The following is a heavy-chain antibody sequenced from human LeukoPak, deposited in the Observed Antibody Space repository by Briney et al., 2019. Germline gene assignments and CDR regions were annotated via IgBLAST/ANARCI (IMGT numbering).Heavy chain of an antibody. CDR3: ARGLGSSGSGTSSFDY. CDR1: GGSFSGYY. D-gene: IGHD6-19*01. V-gene: IGHV4-34*01. Sequence: ETLSLTCAVYGGSFSGYYWSWIRQPPGKGLEWIGEINHSGSTNYNPSLKSRVTISVDTSKNQFSLKLSSVTAADTAVYYCARGLGSSGSGTSSFDYWGQGTLVTVSS. CDR2: INHSGST. J-gene: IGHJ4*02.